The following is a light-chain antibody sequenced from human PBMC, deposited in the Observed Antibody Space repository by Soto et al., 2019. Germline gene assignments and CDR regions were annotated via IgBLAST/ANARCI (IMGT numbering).Light chain of an antibody. CDR3: QQRSNWPPST. V-gene: IGKV3-11*01. CDR2: DAS. Sequence: EIVLTQSPATLSLSPGERATHSCRASQSVSSYLAWYQQKPGQAPRLLIYDASNRVTGIPPRFSGSGSGTDFTLTISTLEPEDFAVYYCQQRSNWPPSTFGQGTGLEVK. CDR1: QSVSSY. J-gene: IGKJ5*01.